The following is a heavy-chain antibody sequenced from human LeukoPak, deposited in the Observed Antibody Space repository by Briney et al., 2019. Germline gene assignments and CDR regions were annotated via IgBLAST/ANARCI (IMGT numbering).Heavy chain of an antibody. J-gene: IGHJ4*02. CDR2: IYWDDDK. V-gene: IGHV2-5*02. D-gene: IGHD3-10*01. Sequence: SGPTLVKPTQTLTLTCTFSGFSLSTSGVGVGWIRQPPGKALEWLALIYWDDDKRYSPSLKSGLTITKDTSKNQVVLTMTNMDPVDTATYYCAHRRITMVRGVIGFDYWGQGTLVTVSS. CDR3: AHRRITMVRGVIGFDY. CDR1: GFSLSTSGVG.